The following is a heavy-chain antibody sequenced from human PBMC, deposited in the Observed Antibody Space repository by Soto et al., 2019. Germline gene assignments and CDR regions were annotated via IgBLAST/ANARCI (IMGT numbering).Heavy chain of an antibody. CDR3: ARSDDYYDSSGQTAEYFQH. Sequence: PSETLSLTCAVYGGSFSGYYWSWIRQPPGKGLEWIGEINHSGSTNYNPSLKSRVTISVDTSKNQFSLKLSSVTAADTAVYYCARSDDYYDSSGQTAEYFQHWGQGTLVTVSS. D-gene: IGHD3-22*01. V-gene: IGHV4-34*01. CDR2: INHSGST. J-gene: IGHJ1*01. CDR1: GGSFSGYY.